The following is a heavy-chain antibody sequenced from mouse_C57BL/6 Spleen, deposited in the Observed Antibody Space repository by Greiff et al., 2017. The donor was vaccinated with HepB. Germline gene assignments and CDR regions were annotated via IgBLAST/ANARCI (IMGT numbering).Heavy chain of an antibody. CDR3: AREVLTTVVALYAMDY. J-gene: IGHJ4*01. D-gene: IGHD1-1*01. CDR1: GYTFTDYY. CDR2: IYPGSGNT. Sequence: VQLKESGAELVRPGASVKLSCKASGYTFTDYYINWVKQRPGQGLEWIARIYPGSGNTYYNEKFKGKATLTAEKSSSTAYMQLSSLTSEDSAVYFGAREVLTTVVALYAMDYWGQGTSVTVSS. V-gene: IGHV1-76*01.